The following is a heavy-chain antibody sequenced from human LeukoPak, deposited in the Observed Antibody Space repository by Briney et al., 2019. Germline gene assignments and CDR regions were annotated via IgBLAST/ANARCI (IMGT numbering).Heavy chain of an antibody. D-gene: IGHD3-22*01. V-gene: IGHV3-23*01. CDR1: GFTVSSNY. CDR2: ISGSGGST. Sequence: GGSLRLSCAASGFTVSSNYMSWVRQAPGKGLEWVSAISGSGGSTYYADSVKGRFTISRDNSKNTLYLQMNSLRAEDTAVYYCARDWLYYYDSSGYYPFDYWGQGTLVTVSS. J-gene: IGHJ4*02. CDR3: ARDWLYYYDSSGYYPFDY.